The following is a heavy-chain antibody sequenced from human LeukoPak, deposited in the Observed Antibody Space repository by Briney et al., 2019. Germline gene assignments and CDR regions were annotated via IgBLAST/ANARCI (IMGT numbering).Heavy chain of an antibody. CDR3: ARGPYCSGGSCYSWVDY. J-gene: IGHJ4*02. Sequence: PSETLSLTCAVYGGSFSGYYWSWIRQPPGKGLEWIGEINHSGSTNYNPSLKSRVTISVDTSKNQFSLKPSSVTAADTAVYYCARGPYCSGGSCYSWVDYWGQGTLVTVSS. V-gene: IGHV4-34*01. CDR1: GGSFSGYY. D-gene: IGHD2-15*01. CDR2: INHSGST.